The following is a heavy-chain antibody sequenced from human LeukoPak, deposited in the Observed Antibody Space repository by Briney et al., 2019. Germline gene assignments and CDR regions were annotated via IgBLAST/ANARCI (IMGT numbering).Heavy chain of an antibody. D-gene: IGHD6-19*01. CDR1: GFTFSSYG. J-gene: IGHJ4*02. Sequence: GGSLRLSCAASGFTFSSYGMHWVRQAPGKGLEWVAVIWYDGSNKYYADSVKGRFTISRDNSKSTLYLQMNSLKTEDTAVYYCTRGGYSRGWYRDYFDYWGQGTLVTVSS. CDR3: TRGGYSRGWYRDYFDY. CDR2: IWYDGSNK. V-gene: IGHV3-33*01.